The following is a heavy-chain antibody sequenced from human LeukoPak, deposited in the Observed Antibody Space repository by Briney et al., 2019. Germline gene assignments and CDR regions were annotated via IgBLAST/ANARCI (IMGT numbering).Heavy chain of an antibody. D-gene: IGHD3-16*01. CDR3: ATDAGLATFDP. CDR1: GYTFTSYA. CDR2: INTNTGNP. Sequence: ASVKVSCKASGYTFTSYAMNWVRQAPGQGLEWMGWINTNTGNPTYALGFTGRFIFSLDTSVSTAYLQISSLKAEDTAVYYCATDAGLATFDPWGQGTLVTVSS. J-gene: IGHJ5*02. V-gene: IGHV7-4-1*02.